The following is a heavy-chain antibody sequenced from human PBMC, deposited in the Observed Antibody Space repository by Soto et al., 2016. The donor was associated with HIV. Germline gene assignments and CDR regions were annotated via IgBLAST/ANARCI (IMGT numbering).Heavy chain of an antibody. CDR3: ARSGTVTGWSLPFDQ. CDR1: GYTFSDYY. V-gene: IGHV1-2*02. CDR2: INPDTGGT. D-gene: IGHD6-19*01. J-gene: IGHJ4*02. Sequence: QVQLVQSGAEVKKPGASVKVSCKASGYTFSDYYLNWVRQAPGQGLEWMGWINPDTGGTNFAQKFQGRVTMTRDTSIRTAHMELSSLTSDDTALYYCARSGTVTGWSLPFDQLGQGTLVTVSS.